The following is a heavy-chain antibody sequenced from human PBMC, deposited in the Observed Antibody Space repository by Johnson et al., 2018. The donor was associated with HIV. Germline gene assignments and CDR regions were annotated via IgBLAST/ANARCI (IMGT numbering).Heavy chain of an antibody. V-gene: IGHV3-33*08. D-gene: IGHD6-19*01. Sequence: QVQLVESGGGVVQPGRSLRLSCAASGLTFSSYAMHWVRQAPGKGLEWVAVIRYDGSNKYYADSVKGRFIIFRDNSKNLTNLQMNGLSDEDTADYYCVRDQGSGWPTNAFDIWGRGTRVTVSS. CDR1: GLTFSSYA. CDR3: VRDQGSGWPTNAFDI. J-gene: IGHJ3*02. CDR2: IRYDGSNK.